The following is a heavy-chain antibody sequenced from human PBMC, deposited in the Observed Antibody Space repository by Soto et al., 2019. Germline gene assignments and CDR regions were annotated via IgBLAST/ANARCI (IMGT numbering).Heavy chain of an antibody. Sequence: PERRSLTSCVSGDSITSDYTSWDRPIAGKALEWIGRIYTSGRTNYSPSLKSRVTMSVDTSKNQMSLQLGSVTAADTAVYYCARDSRIPSPWYLDLWGRGTLVTV. D-gene: IGHD2-2*01. CDR1: GDSITSDY. CDR2: IYTSGRT. V-gene: IGHV4-4*07. CDR3: ARDSRIPSPWYLDL. J-gene: IGHJ2*01.